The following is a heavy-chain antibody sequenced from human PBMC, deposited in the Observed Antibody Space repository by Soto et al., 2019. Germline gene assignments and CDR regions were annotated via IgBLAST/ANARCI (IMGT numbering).Heavy chain of an antibody. CDR3: ARGSSRNYYGMDV. J-gene: IGHJ6*02. CDR2: INHSGST. D-gene: IGHD2-2*01. V-gene: IGHV4-34*01. Sequence: QVQLQQWGAGLLKPSETLSLTCAVYGGSSSGYYWSWIRQHPGKGLEWIGEINHSGSTNYNPSLKSRVTISVDTSKHQFSLKLSSVTAADTAGYYCARGSSRNYYGMDVWGQGTTVTVSS. CDR1: GGSSSGYY.